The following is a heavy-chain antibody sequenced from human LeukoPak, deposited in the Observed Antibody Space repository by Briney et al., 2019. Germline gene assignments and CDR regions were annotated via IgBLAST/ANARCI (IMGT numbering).Heavy chain of an antibody. V-gene: IGHV4-31*03. Sequence: SETLSLTCTVSGGSISSGGDYWSWIRQHPGKGLEGIGDIYYSGSTYYNPSLKSRGTISVDTSKNQFSLQLSSVTAADTAVYYCARGSGYQLLDEYNWFDPWGQGTLVTVSS. CDR1: GGSISSGGDY. CDR2: IYYSGST. D-gene: IGHD2-2*01. CDR3: ARGSGYQLLDEYNWFDP. J-gene: IGHJ5*02.